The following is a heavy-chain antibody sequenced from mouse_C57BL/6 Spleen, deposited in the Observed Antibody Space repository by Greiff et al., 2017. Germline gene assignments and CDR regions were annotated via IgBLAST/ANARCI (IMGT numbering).Heavy chain of an antibody. D-gene: IGHD1-1*01. J-gene: IGHJ3*01. CDR3: ARPGSSYAWFAY. V-gene: IGHV1-64*01. Sequence: QVQLQQPGAELVKPGASVKLSCTASGYTFTSYWMHWVKQRPGQGLEWIGMIHPNSGSTNYNEKFKSKATLTVDKSSSTAYMQLSSLTSEDSAVYYCARPGSSYAWFAYWGQGTLVTVSA. CDR1: GYTFTSYW. CDR2: IHPNSGST.